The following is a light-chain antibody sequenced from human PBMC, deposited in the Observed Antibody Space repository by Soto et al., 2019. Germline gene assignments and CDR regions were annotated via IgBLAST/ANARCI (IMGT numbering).Light chain of an antibody. CDR3: QQYYNWPRT. Sequence: EIVLTQSPGTLSFSPGEEATLSCRASQSVSSSYLAWYQQKPGQAPRLLIYGASSRATGIPGRFSGSGSGTEFTLTINSLQAEDCAVYYCQQYYNWPRTFGQGTRLEI. CDR2: GAS. CDR1: QSVSSSY. J-gene: IGKJ5*01. V-gene: IGKV3-20*01.